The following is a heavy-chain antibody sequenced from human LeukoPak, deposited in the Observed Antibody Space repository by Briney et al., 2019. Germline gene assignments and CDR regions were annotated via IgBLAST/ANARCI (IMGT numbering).Heavy chain of an antibody. J-gene: IGHJ3*02. V-gene: IGHV3-74*01. CDR2: INNDGSTT. CDR1: GFSFRSYW. Sequence: GGSLRLSCGASGFSFRSYWMHWVRQAPGKGLVWVSRINNDGSTTADADSVKGRFTITRDNAKNTLYLQMNSLRAEDTAVYYCARGHIEAFDIWGQGTMVTVSS. CDR3: ARGHIEAFDI.